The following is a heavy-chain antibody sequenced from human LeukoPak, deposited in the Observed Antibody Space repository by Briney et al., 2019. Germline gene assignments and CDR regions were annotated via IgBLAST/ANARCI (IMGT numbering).Heavy chain of an antibody. CDR3: ARDRYGSGSHDFEY. J-gene: IGHJ4*02. V-gene: IGHV3-33*01. Sequence: PGGSLRLSCAASGFTFSSYGMHWVRQAPGKGLEWVAVIRYDGSNKYYADSVKGRFTISRDNSKNTLYLQMNSLRAEDTAVYYCARDRYGSGSHDFEYWGEGTLVTVSS. D-gene: IGHD3-10*01. CDR2: IRYDGSNK. CDR1: GFTFSSYG.